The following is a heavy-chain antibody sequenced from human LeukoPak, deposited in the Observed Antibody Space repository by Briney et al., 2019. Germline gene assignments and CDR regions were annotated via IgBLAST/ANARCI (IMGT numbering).Heavy chain of an antibody. CDR1: GGSISSTSYY. V-gene: IGHV4-39*07. CDR3: ARGPGVMVRGVSTGRERSRHYYYGMDV. D-gene: IGHD3-10*01. CDR2: IYYSGNT. Sequence: PSETLSLTCTVSGGSISSTSYYWGWIRQPPGKGLEWIGSIYYSGNTYYNPSLKSRVTISVDTSKNQFSLKLSSVTAADTAVYYCARGPGVMVRGVSTGRERSRHYYYGMDVWGQGTTVTVSS. J-gene: IGHJ6*02.